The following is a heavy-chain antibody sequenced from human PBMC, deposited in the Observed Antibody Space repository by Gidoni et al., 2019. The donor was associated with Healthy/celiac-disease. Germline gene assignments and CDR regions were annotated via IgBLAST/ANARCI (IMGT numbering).Heavy chain of an antibody. D-gene: IGHD2-15*01. CDR3: ARDHSDIPGPIDY. Sequence: HVQLVQSGADMKKPGASVKVSCKASGYTFTGYYMNWGRQAPGQGLEWMGWINPNSGGTNYAQKFQGRVTMTRDTSISTAYMELSRLRSDDTAVYYCARDHSDIPGPIDYWGQGTLVTVSS. CDR2: INPNSGGT. CDR1: GYTFTGYY. J-gene: IGHJ4*02. V-gene: IGHV1-2*02.